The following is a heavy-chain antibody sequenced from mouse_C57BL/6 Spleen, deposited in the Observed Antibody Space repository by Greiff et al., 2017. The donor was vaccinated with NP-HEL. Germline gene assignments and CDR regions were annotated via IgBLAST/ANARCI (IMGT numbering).Heavy chain of an antibody. CDR3: ARWITTVVATDYFDY. CDR2: IYPSSGYT. D-gene: IGHD1-1*01. V-gene: IGHV1-7*01. Sequence: VQLQQSGAELAKPGASVKLSCKASGYTFTSYWMHWVKQRPGQGLEWIGYIYPSSGYTKYNQKFKDKATLTADKSSSTAYMQLSSLTYEDSAVYYCARWITTVVATDYFDYWGQGTTLTVSS. CDR1: GYTFTSYW. J-gene: IGHJ2*01.